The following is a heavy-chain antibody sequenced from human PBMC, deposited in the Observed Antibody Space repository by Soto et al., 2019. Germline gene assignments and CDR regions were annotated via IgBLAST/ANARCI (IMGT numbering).Heavy chain of an antibody. Sequence: QVQLVQSGAEVKKPGSSVKVSCKASGGTFSSYTISWVRQAPGQGLEWMGRIFPSLGIAIYAQKFQGRVTITAENSTSTGYLELSSLRSEETAVYYCASGWALDDYWGQGTLVTLPS. CDR2: IFPSLGIA. CDR3: ASGWALDDY. J-gene: IGHJ4*02. CDR1: GGTFSSYT. V-gene: IGHV1-69*02. D-gene: IGHD1-26*01.